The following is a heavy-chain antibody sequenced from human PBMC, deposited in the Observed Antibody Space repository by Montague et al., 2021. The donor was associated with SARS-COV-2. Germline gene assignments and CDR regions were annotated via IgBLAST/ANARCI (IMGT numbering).Heavy chain of an antibody. CDR1: GGSISSGGYY. V-gene: IGHV4-31*03. D-gene: IGHD3-3*01. Sequence: TLSLTCTVSGGSISSGGYYWSWIRQHPGKGLEWIGYIYYSGSTYHNPSLKSRVTISVDTSKNQLSLKLSSVTAADTAVYYCARAPRNIFGVFLTFDYWGQGTLVTVSS. J-gene: IGHJ4*02. CDR2: IYYSGST. CDR3: ARAPRNIFGVFLTFDY.